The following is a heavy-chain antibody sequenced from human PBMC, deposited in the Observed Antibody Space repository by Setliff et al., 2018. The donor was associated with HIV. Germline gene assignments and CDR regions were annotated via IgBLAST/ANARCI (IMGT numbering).Heavy chain of an antibody. J-gene: IGHJ3*01. D-gene: IGHD1-26*01. CDR2: GHHSGHT. V-gene: IGHV4-4*09. CDR3: ARWESAQKAFNP. Sequence: PSETLSLTCTVSGVSITSHYWNWIRQSPGKGLEWLGFGHHSGHTRQNPSLASRVTISVDMSKNQFTLKLNSLSAADTAVYYCARWESAQKAFNPWGHGTMVTVSS. CDR1: GVSITSHY.